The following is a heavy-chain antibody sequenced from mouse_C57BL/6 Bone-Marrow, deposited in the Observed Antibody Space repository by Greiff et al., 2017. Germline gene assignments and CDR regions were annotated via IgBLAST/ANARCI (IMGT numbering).Heavy chain of an antibody. CDR3: TFLYYYGRDAWFAY. Sequence: EVKVVASVAELVRPGASVKLSCTASGFNIKNTYMHWVKQRPEQGLEWIGWIDPENGDTEYASKFQGKATITADTSSNTAYLQLSSLTSEDTAVYYCTFLYYYGRDAWFAYWGQGTLVTVSA. CDR1: GFNIKNTY. V-gene: IGHV14-4*01. J-gene: IGHJ3*01. CDR2: IDPENGDT. D-gene: IGHD1-1*01.